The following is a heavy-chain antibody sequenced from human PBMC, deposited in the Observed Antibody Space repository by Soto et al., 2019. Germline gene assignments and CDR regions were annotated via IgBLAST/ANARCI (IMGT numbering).Heavy chain of an antibody. CDR2: IYYSGST. D-gene: IGHD4-17*01. Sequence: SETLSLTCTVSGGSISSYYWSWIRQPPGKGLEWIGYIYYSGSTNYNPSLKSRVTISVDTSKNQFSLKLSSVTAADTAVYYCARGDSGGPWYYYYMDVWGKGTTVTVSS. CDR3: ARGDSGGPWYYYYMDV. J-gene: IGHJ6*03. V-gene: IGHV4-59*01. CDR1: GGSISSYY.